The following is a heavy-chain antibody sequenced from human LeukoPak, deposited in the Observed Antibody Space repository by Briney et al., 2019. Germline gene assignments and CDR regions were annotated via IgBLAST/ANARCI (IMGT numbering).Heavy chain of an antibody. Sequence: SETLSLTCTVSGGSVSSGSYYWSWIRQPPGKGLEWIGYIYYSGSTNYNPSLKSRVTISVDTSKNQFSLKLSSVTAADRAVYYCARDGGQWLGIDYWGQGTLVTVSS. CDR2: IYYSGST. CDR1: GGSVSSGSYY. D-gene: IGHD6-19*01. CDR3: ARDGGQWLGIDY. V-gene: IGHV4-61*01. J-gene: IGHJ4*02.